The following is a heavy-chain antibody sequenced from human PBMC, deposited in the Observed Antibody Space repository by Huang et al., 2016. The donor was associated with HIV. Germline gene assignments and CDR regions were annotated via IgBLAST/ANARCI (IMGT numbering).Heavy chain of an antibody. CDR2: INPKTGGT. CDR3: ARVKRTDFCDSCGYPDS. V-gene: IGHV1-2*02. CDR1: GYTFTDYF. J-gene: IGHJ4*02. Sequence: QVQLVQSGAEVKKPGASVKVSCKASGYTFTDYFIYWVRQAPGQGLWWMGWINPKTGGTNYAQKFQGRVTMTRDTSITTGYMEVRRLRSDDTAVYYCARVKRTDFCDSCGYPDSWGQGTLVTVSS. D-gene: IGHD3-22*01.